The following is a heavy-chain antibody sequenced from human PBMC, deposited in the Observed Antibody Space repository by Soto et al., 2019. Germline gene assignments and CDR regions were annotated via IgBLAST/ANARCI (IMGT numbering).Heavy chain of an antibody. J-gene: IGHJ3*02. V-gene: IGHV3-23*01. CDR1: GFTFSSYA. Sequence: PGGSLRLSCAASGFTFSSYALSWVRQAPGKGLEWVSAISGSGGSTYYADSVKGRFTISRDNSKTTLYLQMNSLRAEDTAVYYCAKTPPSHPSVNGIGQDAFDIWGQGTMVTVSS. CDR3: AKTPPSHPSVNGIGQDAFDI. CDR2: ISGSGGST. D-gene: IGHD1-26*01.